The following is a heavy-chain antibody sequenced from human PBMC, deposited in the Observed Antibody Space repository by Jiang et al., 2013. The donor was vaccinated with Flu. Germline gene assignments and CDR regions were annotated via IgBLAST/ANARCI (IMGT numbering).Heavy chain of an antibody. V-gene: IGHV3-23*01. CDR1: SYA. CDR2: ISGSGGRT. D-gene: IGHD5-18*01. J-gene: IGHJ4*02. CDR3: AKEQSGRYSYGEVDY. Sequence: SYAMSWVRQAPGKGLEWVSGISGSGGRTYYADSVKGRFIISRDNTKNTLYVQMNSLRAEDTAVYYCAKEQSGRYSYGEVDYWGQGTLVTVPS.